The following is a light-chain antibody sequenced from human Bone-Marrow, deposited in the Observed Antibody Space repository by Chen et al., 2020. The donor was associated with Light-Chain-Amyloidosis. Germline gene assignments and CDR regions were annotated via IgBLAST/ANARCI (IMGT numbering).Light chain of an antibody. J-gene: IGLJ2*01. CDR2: GDT. V-gene: IGLV1-40*01. CDR3: QSYDSSLSGVV. CDR1: SSNIGAGYD. Sequence: QSVLTQSPSVSGPPGQRVIISCSGSSSNIGAGYDVHWYQQIPGTAPKLLIYGDTNRPSGVPDRFSGFKSGTSAYLAIAGLQAEDEAHYFCQSYDSSLSGVVFGGGAKLTVL.